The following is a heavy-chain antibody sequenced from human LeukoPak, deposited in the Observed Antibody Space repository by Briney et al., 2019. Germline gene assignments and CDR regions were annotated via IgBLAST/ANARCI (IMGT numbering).Heavy chain of an antibody. CDR1: GFTFSSYS. Sequence: AGGSLRLSCAASGFTFSSYSMNWVRQAPGKGLEWVSYISSSSSTIYYADSVKGRFTISRDNAKNSLYLQMNSLRAEDTAVYYCARDSRGGVDRGITGILDVWGKGTTVTVSS. CDR2: ISSSSSTI. CDR3: ARDSRGGVDRGITGILDV. D-gene: IGHD1-20*01. J-gene: IGHJ6*04. V-gene: IGHV3-48*01.